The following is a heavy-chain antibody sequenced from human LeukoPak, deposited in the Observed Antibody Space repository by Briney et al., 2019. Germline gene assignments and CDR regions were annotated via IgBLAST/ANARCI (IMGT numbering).Heavy chain of an antibody. CDR2: ISSDGSYK. D-gene: IGHD2-21*01. J-gene: IGHJ4*02. Sequence: GGSLRLSCAASGFTFSSHALHWVRQAPGKGLEWVAVISSDGSYKYYADSVKGRFTISRDNAKNSLYLQMNSLRVEDAAVYYCARAPVTSCRGAYCYPFDYWGQGTLVTVSS. V-gene: IGHV3-30*04. CDR3: ARAPVTSCRGAYCYPFDY. CDR1: GFTFSSHA.